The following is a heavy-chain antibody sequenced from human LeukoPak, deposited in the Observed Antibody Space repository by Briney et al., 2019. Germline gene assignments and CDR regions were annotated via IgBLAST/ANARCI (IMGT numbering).Heavy chain of an antibody. D-gene: IGHD6-19*01. CDR1: GGSISSYY. J-gene: IGHJ4*02. CDR2: ISGSGGST. V-gene: IGHV3-11*04. CDR3: ATDIAVAGDFDY. Sequence: LSLTCTVSGGSISSYYWSWIRQPPGKGLEWVSAISGSGGSTYYADSVKGRFTISRDNAKNSVYLQMNSLRAEDTAVYYCATDIAVAGDFDYWGQGTLVTVSS.